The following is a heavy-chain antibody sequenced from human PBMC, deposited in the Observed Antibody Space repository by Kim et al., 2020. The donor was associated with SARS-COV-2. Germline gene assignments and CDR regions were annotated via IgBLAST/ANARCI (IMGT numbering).Heavy chain of an antibody. CDR3: ARDLWFGESSDDY. V-gene: IGHV3-33*01. J-gene: IGHJ4*02. Sequence: YADSVKGRFTISRDNSNNTLYLQMNSLRAEDTAVYYCARDLWFGESSDDYWGQGTLVTVSS. D-gene: IGHD3-10*01.